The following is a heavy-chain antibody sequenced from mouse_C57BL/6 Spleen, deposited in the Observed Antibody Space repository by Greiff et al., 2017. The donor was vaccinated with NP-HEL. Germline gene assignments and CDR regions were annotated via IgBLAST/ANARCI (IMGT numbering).Heavy chain of an antibody. CDR1: GYTFTSYW. CDR3: ARGASPDY. V-gene: IGHV1-61*01. D-gene: IGHD6-1*01. Sequence: VQLQQSGAELVRPGSSVKLSCKASGYTFTSYWMDWVKQRPGQGLEWIGNIYPSDSETHYNQKFKDKATLTVDKSSSTAYMQLSSLTSEDSAVYYCARGASPDYWGQGTTLTVSS. J-gene: IGHJ2*01. CDR2: IYPSDSET.